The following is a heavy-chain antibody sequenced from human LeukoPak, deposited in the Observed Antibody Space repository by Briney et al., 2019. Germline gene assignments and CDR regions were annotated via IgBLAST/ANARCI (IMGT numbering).Heavy chain of an antibody. D-gene: IGHD2-21*02. V-gene: IGHV3-33*01. CDR3: ARDYCGGDCYSADY. Sequence: GGSLRLSCAASGFTFSSYGMHWVRQAPGKGLEWVAVIWYDGSNKYYADSVKGRFTISRDNSKNTLYLQMNSLRAEDTAVYYCARDYCGGDCYSADYWGQGTLVTVSS. CDR1: GFTFSSYG. J-gene: IGHJ4*02. CDR2: IWYDGSNK.